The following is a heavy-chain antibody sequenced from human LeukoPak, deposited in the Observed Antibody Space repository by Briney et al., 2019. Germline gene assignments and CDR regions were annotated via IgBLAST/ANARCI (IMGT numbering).Heavy chain of an antibody. D-gene: IGHD6-13*01. Sequence: PGGSLRLSCAASGITFSTAWMSWFRQAPGKGLEWVGRIKSKTDGGTTDYAAPVKGRFTISRDDSKNTLYLQMNSLKTEDTAVYYCTTVRAAAGTDYYYGMDVWGQGTTVTVSS. J-gene: IGHJ6*02. CDR2: IKSKTDGGTT. V-gene: IGHV3-15*01. CDR1: GITFSTAW. CDR3: TTVRAAAGTDYYYGMDV.